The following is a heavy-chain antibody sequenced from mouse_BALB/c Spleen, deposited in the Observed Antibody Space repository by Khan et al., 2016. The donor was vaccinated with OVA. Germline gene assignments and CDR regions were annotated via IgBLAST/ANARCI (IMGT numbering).Heavy chain of an antibody. Sequence: EVQLVQSGGGLVKPGGSLKLSCAASGFNFSSSTMSWVRQTPEKRLEWVAIISTGGSYTFYSDSVKGRFTISRDNAKNTLYLQMSSLKSEDTAMYYCARGFDEGYYYPMDYWGQGITVTVSS. J-gene: IGHJ4*01. CDR2: ISTGGSYT. CDR3: ARGFDEGYYYPMDY. CDR1: GFNFSSST. V-gene: IGHV5-6-4*01.